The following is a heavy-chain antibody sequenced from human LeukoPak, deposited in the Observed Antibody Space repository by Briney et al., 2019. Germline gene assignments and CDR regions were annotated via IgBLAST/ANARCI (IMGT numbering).Heavy chain of an antibody. CDR3: AARLDY. CDR1: GFTFSSYW. V-gene: IGHV3-48*01. Sequence: GGSLRLSCAASGFTFSSYWMNWVRQAPGKGLEWVSYISSNGSIIYYADSVRGRFTISRDNAKNSVYLQMNSLRAEDTAAYYCAARLDYWGQGTLVTVSS. CDR2: ISSNGSII. J-gene: IGHJ4*02.